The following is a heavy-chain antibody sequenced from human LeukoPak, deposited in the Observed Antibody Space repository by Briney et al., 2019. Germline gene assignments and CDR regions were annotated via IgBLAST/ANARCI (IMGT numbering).Heavy chain of an antibody. CDR2: ISGDGVST. Sequence: GGSLRLSCAASGFTFYDYAMHWVRHAPGKGLGWVSLISGDGVSTYYADSVKGRFTISRDNSKNSLYLQMNSLRTEDTALYYCAKDIAYGSGSYYSYYYGMDVWGQGTTVTVSS. D-gene: IGHD3-10*01. CDR1: GFTFYDYA. CDR3: AKDIAYGSGSYYSYYYGMDV. J-gene: IGHJ6*01. V-gene: IGHV3-43*02.